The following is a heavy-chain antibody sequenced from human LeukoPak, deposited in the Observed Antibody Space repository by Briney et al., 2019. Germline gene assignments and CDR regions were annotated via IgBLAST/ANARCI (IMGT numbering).Heavy chain of an antibody. V-gene: IGHV5-51*01. CDR2: SYPGDSDT. Sequence: GESLKISCQGSGYSFTSYWIGGVRQIPGKGLEWMGISYPGDSDTRYSPSFQGQVTISADKSISTAYLQWSSLKASDTAMYYCASGGVGPDSSGWPFDYWGQGTLVTVSS. CDR3: ASGGVGPDSSGWPFDY. CDR1: GYSFTSYW. D-gene: IGHD6-19*01. J-gene: IGHJ4*02.